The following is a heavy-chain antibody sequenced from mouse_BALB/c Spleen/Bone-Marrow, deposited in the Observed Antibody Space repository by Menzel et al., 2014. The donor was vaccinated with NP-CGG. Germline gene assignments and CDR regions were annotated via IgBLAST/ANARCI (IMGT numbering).Heavy chain of an antibody. CDR2: INPDSSTI. CDR3: ARLGYYGSFAF. J-gene: IGHJ3*01. D-gene: IGHD1-2*01. Sequence: EVQLQQSGGGPVQPGGSLKLSCAASGFDFSRFWMSWVRRAPGKGLEWIGEINPDSSTINYTPSLKDKFIISRDNAKNTLYLQMSKVRSEDTALYYCARLGYYGSFAFWGQGTLVTVSA. V-gene: IGHV4-1*02. CDR1: GFDFSRFW.